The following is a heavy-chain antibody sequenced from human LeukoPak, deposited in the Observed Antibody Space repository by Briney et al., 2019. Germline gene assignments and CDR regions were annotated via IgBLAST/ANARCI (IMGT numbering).Heavy chain of an antibody. CDR2: ITRSGSGV. CDR1: GFSFSDFY. J-gene: IGHJ4*02. Sequence: GGSLRLSCAASGFSFSDFYMSWIRQAPGKGLEWVAYITRSGSGVYYADSVKGRFTISRDDAQNSVSLLMSSLRADDTAVYYCARGRPSSSWNVPRDFDYWGKGTLVAVSS. CDR3: ARGRPSSSWNVPRDFDY. V-gene: IGHV3-11*01. D-gene: IGHD6-13*01.